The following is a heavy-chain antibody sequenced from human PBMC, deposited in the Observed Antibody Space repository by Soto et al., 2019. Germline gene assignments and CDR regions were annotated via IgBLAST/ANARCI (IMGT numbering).Heavy chain of an antibody. Sequence: SETLSLTCTVSGGSISSSSYYWGWIRQPPGKGLEWIGYIYHSGSTYYNPSLKSRVTISVDRSKNQFSLKLSSVTAADTAVYCCARDIAAAVWGQGTLVTVSS. J-gene: IGHJ4*02. CDR3: ARDIAAAV. CDR1: GGSISSSSYY. CDR2: IYHSGST. D-gene: IGHD6-13*01. V-gene: IGHV4-39*07.